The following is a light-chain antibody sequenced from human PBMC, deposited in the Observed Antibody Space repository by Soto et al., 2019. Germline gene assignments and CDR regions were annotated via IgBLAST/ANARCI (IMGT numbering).Light chain of an antibody. J-gene: IGLJ2*01. CDR2: DDS. CDR3: QLWHDATDNVI. Sequence: ELTQPPSVSVAPGQTASITCVGDNIGSKSVHWCQQKPGQSPVLVVYDDSDRPSGIPERFSGYKSGTTATLTISRVEAGDEADYYCQLWHDATDNVIFAGGTKVTVL. CDR1: NIGSKS. V-gene: IGLV3-21*02.